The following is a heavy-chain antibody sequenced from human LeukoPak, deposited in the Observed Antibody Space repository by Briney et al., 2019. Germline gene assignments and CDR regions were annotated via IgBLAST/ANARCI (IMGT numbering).Heavy chain of an antibody. J-gene: IGHJ4*02. Sequence: PGGSLRLSCAASGFTFDDYAMHWVRQAPGKGLEWVSGISWNGGNIGYADSVKGRFTISRDNAKNSLYLQMNSLRAEDTALYYCAKDRSYWNDATLDYWGQGTLVTVSS. D-gene: IGHD1-1*01. CDR1: GFTFDDYA. CDR3: AKDRSYWNDATLDY. CDR2: ISWNGGNI. V-gene: IGHV3-9*01.